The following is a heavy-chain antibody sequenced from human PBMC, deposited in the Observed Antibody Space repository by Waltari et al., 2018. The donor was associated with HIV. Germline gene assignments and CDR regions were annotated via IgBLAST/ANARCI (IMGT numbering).Heavy chain of an antibody. V-gene: IGHV3-53*01. CDR3: ARDSSGWFHFDY. J-gene: IGHJ4*02. CDR1: GFTVSSNY. Sequence: EVQLVESGGGLIQPGGSLRLSCAASGFTVSSNYMSWIRQAPGKGLEWVSVIYSGGSTYYADSVKGRFTISRDNSKNTLYLQMNSLRAEDTAVYYCARDSSGWFHFDYWGQGTLVTVSS. CDR2: IYSGGST. D-gene: IGHD6-19*01.